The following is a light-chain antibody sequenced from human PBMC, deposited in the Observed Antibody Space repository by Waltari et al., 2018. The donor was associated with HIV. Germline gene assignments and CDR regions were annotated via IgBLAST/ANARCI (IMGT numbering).Light chain of an antibody. V-gene: IGKV1-12*01. CDR2: AAS. Sequence: DIQMTQSPSYVSASLGQTVTISCRADQSIGDLLAWYQQGPGEAPRLLDYAASRRDNGVPAEFFAFGSETDFTLTITGLQSEDFATGYCQQASSFPHTFGGGTKV. CDR3: QQASSFPHT. J-gene: IGKJ4*01. CDR1: QSIGDL.